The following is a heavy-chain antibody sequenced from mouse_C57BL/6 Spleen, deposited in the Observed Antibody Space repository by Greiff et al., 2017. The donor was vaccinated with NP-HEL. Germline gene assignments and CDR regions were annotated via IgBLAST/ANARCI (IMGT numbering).Heavy chain of an antibody. J-gene: IGHJ4*01. CDR3: ASSYYGGFYYAMDY. CDR2: IWSGGST. CDR1: GFSLTSYG. V-gene: IGHV2-2*01. D-gene: IGHD1-2*01. Sequence: VQLKESGPGLVQPSQSLSIPCTVSGFSLTSYGVHWVRQSPGKGLEWLGVIWSGGSTDYNAAFISRLSISKDNSKSQVFFKMNSLQADDTAIYYCASSYYGGFYYAMDYWGQGTSVTVSS.